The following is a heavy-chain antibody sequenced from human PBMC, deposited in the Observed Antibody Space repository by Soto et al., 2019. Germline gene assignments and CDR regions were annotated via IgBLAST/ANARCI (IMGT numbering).Heavy chain of an antibody. CDR2: ITSDTKTI. CDR3: ASSVEGHFDY. D-gene: IGHD6-19*01. V-gene: IGHV3-48*02. CDR1: VFTFSVYS. J-gene: IGHJ4*02. Sequence: EVQLVESGGDLVQRGGSLRLSCVASVFTFSVYSMNWLLQAPGKGLEWFSYITSDTKTIKYADSVKGRFTISRDNAKNSVYLQMNSMSDEDTAVYYCASSVEGHFDYWGQGVVVTVSS.